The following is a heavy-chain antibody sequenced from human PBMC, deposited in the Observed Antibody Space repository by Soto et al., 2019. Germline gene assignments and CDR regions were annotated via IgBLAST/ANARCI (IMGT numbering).Heavy chain of an antibody. D-gene: IGHD3-10*01. Sequence: QITLKESGPTLVKPTQTLTLTCTFSGFSLTTNGMGVGWIRQPPGKALEWLGIIYWDDDNRYSPSLKTRLTITKDTSKNQVVLTLTNMDPVDTATYYSAHRRWVRGFTPYLEVWGKGTTVTVSS. CDR2: IYWDDDN. J-gene: IGHJ6*03. CDR1: GFSLTTNGMG. CDR3: AHRRWVRGFTPYLEV. V-gene: IGHV2-5*02.